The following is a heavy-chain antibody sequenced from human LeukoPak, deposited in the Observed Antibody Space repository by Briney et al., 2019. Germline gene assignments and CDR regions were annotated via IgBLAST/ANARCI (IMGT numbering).Heavy chain of an antibody. CDR1: GFRFSGYS. Sequence: PGGSLRLSCAASGFRFSGYSMNWVRQAPGKGLEWVSYISHTGSTMSYADSVKGRFTISRDNARNSLHLQMNSLRAEDTAVYYCARGRAVGIFDYWGQGTLVTVSS. J-gene: IGHJ4*02. CDR2: ISHTGSTM. D-gene: IGHD4-23*01. V-gene: IGHV3-48*04. CDR3: ARGRAVGIFDY.